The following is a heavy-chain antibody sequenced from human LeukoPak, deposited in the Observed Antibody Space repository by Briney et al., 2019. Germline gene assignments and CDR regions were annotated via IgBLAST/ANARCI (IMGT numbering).Heavy chain of an antibody. Sequence: PSETLSLTCAVYGGSFSGYYWSWIRQPPGKGLERIGEINHSGSTNYNPSLKSRVTISVDTSKNQFSLKLSSVTAADTAVYYCARSHYSSSWFDYWGQGTLVTVSS. CDR1: GGSFSGYY. CDR3: ARSHYSSSWFDY. J-gene: IGHJ4*02. CDR2: INHSGST. D-gene: IGHD6-13*01. V-gene: IGHV4-34*01.